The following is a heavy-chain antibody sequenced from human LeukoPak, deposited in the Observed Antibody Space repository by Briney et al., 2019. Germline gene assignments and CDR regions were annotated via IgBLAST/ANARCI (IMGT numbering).Heavy chain of an antibody. CDR2: ISGSGGST. Sequence: GGSLRLSCAASGFTFSSYAMSWVRQVPGKGLEWVSAISGSGGSTYYADSVKGRFTISRDISKNAVYLQMNSLRAEDTAVYYCARDSYGDANFDSWGQGTLVTVSS. CDR1: GFTFSSYA. V-gene: IGHV3-23*01. D-gene: IGHD4-17*01. CDR3: ARDSYGDANFDS. J-gene: IGHJ4*02.